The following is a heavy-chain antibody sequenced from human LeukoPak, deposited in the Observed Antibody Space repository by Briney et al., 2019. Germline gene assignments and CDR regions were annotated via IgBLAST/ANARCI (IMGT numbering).Heavy chain of an antibody. J-gene: IGHJ4*02. CDR3: AKDGGVGATHFDY. Sequence: GGSLRLSCAASGFTFSRYAMSWVRQAPGKGLEWVSGISGSGTSTYYADSVKGRFTISRDNSKNTLYVQVNSLRAEDTAVYYCAKDGGVGATHFDYWGQGTLVTVSS. V-gene: IGHV3-23*01. D-gene: IGHD1-26*01. CDR1: GFTFSRYA. CDR2: ISGSGTST.